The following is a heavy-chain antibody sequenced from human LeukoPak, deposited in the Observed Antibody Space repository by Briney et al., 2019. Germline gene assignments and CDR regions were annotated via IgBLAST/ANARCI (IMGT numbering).Heavy chain of an antibody. CDR2: MNPNSGNT. J-gene: IGHJ3*02. V-gene: IGHV1-8*03. Sequence: ASVKVSCKASGYTFTGYYMHWVRQATGQGLEWMGWMNPNSGNTGYAQKFQGRVTITRNTSISTAYMELSSLRSEDTAVYYCARSSGVGAFDIWGQGTMVTVSS. D-gene: IGHD6-25*01. CDR1: GYTFTGYY. CDR3: ARSSGVGAFDI.